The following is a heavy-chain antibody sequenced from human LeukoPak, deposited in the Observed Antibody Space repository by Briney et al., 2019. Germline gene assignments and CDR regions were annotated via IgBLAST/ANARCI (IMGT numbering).Heavy chain of an antibody. CDR1: GFTFSSYS. CDR3: ARSLLWFGANLIWFDS. D-gene: IGHD3-10*01. CDR2: ISGSSSYI. J-gene: IGHJ5*01. V-gene: IGHV3-21*01. Sequence: PGGSLRLSRAASGFTFSSYSMNWVRQAPGKGLEWVSSISGSSSYIYYADSVKGRFTISRDNAKNSLYLQMNSLRAEDTAVYYCARSLLWFGANLIWFDSWGQGTLVTVSS.